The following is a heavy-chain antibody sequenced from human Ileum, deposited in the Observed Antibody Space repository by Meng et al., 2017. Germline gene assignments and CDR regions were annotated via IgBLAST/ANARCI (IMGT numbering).Heavy chain of an antibody. J-gene: IGHJ4*02. D-gene: IGHD1-26*01. Sequence: QLQLMQWGAGMLKPSETLSLTCNVYGDSFTDYYWNWIRQPPGKGLEWIGEIHYSGSTAYNPSLESRVTISEDTYQIKFSLRLSSVTAADTAVYYCERRIRGGSYLGWGQGTLVTVSS. CDR1: GDSFTDYY. V-gene: IGHV4-34*01. CDR2: IHYSGST. CDR3: ERRIRGGSYLG.